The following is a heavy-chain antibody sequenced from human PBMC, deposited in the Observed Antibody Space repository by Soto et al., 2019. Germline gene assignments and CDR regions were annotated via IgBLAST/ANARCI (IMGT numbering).Heavy chain of an antibody. CDR2: IVVGSGNT. J-gene: IGHJ3*02. D-gene: IGHD5-12*01. Sequence: ASVKVSCKASGGTFTSSAVQWVRQARGQRLEWIGWIVVGSGNTNYAQKFQERVTITRDMSTSTAYMELSSLRSEDTAVYYCAADPAPDIVATYDAFDIWGQGTMVTVSS. CDR1: GGTFTSSA. CDR3: AADPAPDIVATYDAFDI. V-gene: IGHV1-58*01.